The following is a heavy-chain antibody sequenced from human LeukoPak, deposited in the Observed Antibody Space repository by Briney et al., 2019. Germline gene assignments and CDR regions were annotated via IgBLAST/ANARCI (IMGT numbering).Heavy chain of an antibody. V-gene: IGHV4-34*01. D-gene: IGHD4-17*01. CDR1: GGSFSGYY. J-gene: IGHJ5*02. CDR2: INHSGST. CDR3: ARHGWDYGDHRVGNWFDP. Sequence: KPSETLSLTCAVYGGSFSGYYWSWIRQPPGKGLEWIGEINHSGSTNYNPSLKSRVTISVDTSKNQFSLKLSSVTAADTAVYYCARHGWDYGDHRVGNWFDPWGQGTLVTVSS.